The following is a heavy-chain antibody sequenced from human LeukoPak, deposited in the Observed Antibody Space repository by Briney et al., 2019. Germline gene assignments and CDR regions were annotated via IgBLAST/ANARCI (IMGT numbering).Heavy chain of an antibody. Sequence: GRSLRLSCAASGFTFDDYAMHWVRQAPGKGLEWVSGISWNSGSIGYADSVKSRFTISRDNAKNSLYLQMNSLRAEDTALYYCAKNAYDILTGYPDYWGQGTLVTVSS. CDR2: ISWNSGSI. CDR1: GFTFDDYA. CDR3: AKNAYDILTGYPDY. D-gene: IGHD3-9*01. V-gene: IGHV3-9*01. J-gene: IGHJ4*02.